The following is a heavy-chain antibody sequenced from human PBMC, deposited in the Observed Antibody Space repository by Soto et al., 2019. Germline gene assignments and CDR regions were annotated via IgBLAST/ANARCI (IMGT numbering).Heavy chain of an antibody. CDR1: GDSVSSNSAA. J-gene: IGHJ4*02. V-gene: IGHV6-1*01. D-gene: IGHD6-19*01. CDR2: TYYRSKWYN. CDR3: ARDLRTYSSGQLGYYFDY. Sequence: PSQTLSLTCAISGDSVSSNSAAWNWIRQSPSRGLEWLGRTYYRSKWYNDYAVSVKSRITINPDTSKNQFSLQLNSVTPEDTAVYYCARDLRTYSSGQLGYYFDYWGQGTLVTVSS.